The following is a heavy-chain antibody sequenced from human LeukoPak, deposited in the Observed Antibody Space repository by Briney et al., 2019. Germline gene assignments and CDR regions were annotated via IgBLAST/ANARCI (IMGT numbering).Heavy chain of an antibody. CDR2: IKQDGSEK. V-gene: IGHV3-7*01. J-gene: IGHJ6*02. D-gene: IGHD2-15*01. Sequence: GGSLRLSCVASGFTFSSYAMSWVRQAPGKGLEWVANIKQDGSEKCYVDSVKGRFTISRDNAKNSLYLQMNSLRAEDTAVYYCARDRWELLSNSYHYCGLDVWGQGTTVTVSS. CDR1: GFTFSSYA. CDR3: ARDRWELLSNSYHYCGLDV.